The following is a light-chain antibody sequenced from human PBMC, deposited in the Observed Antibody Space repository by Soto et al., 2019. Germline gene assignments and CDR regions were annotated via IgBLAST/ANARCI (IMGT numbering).Light chain of an antibody. Sequence: DIQMTQSPSFVSASVGERVTITCRASQGISSWLAWYQHKPGRAPKLLIHAASSLESGVPSRFSGIGSGTDFTLTILSLQPEDFATYYCQQTTSLPLTFGGRTKVEIK. J-gene: IGKJ4*01. CDR1: QGISSW. V-gene: IGKV1-12*01. CDR2: AAS. CDR3: QQTTSLPLT.